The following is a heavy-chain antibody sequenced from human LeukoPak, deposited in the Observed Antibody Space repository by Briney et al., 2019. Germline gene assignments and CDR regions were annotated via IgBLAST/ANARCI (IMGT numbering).Heavy chain of an antibody. J-gene: IGHJ4*02. CDR3: ARVYDFWSGYYFDD. Sequence: PGGSLRLSCAASGFSVSTNYMSWVRQAPGKGLEWVSVIYSGGSTYYADKKGRFTISRDNSKNTLYLQMNSLRAEDTAVYYCARVYDFWSGYYFDDWGQGTLVTVSS. V-gene: IGHV3-53*01. D-gene: IGHD3-3*01. CDR2: IYSGGST. CDR1: GFSVSTNY.